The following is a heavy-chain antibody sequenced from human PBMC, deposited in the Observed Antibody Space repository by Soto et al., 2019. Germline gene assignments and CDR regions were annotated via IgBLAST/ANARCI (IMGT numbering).Heavy chain of an antibody. CDR2: IYYSGST. V-gene: IGHV4-59*08. CDR1: GVSISSYY. D-gene: IGHD3-10*01. CDR3: ASLLFGIAGWFDP. J-gene: IGHJ5*02. Sequence: SETLSLTCTVSGVSISSYYWSWIRQPPGKGLEWIGYIYYSGSTNYNPSLKSRVTISVDTSKNQFSLKLSSVTAVDTAVYYCASLLFGIAGWFDPWGQGTLVTVSS.